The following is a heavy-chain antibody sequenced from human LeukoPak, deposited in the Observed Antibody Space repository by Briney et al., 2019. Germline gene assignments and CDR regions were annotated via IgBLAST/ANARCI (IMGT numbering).Heavy chain of an antibody. J-gene: IGHJ4*02. Sequence: SETLSLTCTVSGDSISSHYWSWIRQPAGKGLEWIGRIYTTGDTNYNPSLKSRVTLSVDTSKNQFSLTLNSVTAADTAAYYCARTSGYFYWESHFDYWGQGTLVTVSS. D-gene: IGHD3-22*01. V-gene: IGHV4-4*07. CDR1: GDSISSHY. CDR3: ARTSGYFYWESHFDY. CDR2: IYTTGDT.